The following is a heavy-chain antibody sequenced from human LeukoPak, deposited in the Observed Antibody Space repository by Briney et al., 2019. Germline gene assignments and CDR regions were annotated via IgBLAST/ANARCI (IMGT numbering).Heavy chain of an antibody. CDR2: ISGDNDNP. Sequence: RASVKVSCKASGYTFSNFGINWVRQAPGQGLEWIAWISGDNDNPNYGQKFQGRFTVTTDSSTSTAYMELRNLRSDDTAVYYCARDGTSTDDYWGQGTLVTVSS. CDR3: ARDGTSTDDY. V-gene: IGHV1-18*01. CDR1: GYTFSNFG. D-gene: IGHD2-2*01. J-gene: IGHJ4*02.